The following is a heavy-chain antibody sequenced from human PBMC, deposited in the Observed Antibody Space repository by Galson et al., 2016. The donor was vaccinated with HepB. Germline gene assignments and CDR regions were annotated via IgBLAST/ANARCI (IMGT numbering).Heavy chain of an antibody. V-gene: IGHV6-1*01. CDR2: TYYRSKWYN. CDR1: GDSVSSSTAA. J-gene: IGHJ6*02. D-gene: IGHD3-9*01. CDR3: AREVRYSPSGGMDV. Sequence: CAISGDSVSSSTAAWIWIRQSPSRGLEWLGRTYYRSKWYNDYAVSVKSRITINPDTSKNQFSLQLSSVTPEDTAVYYCAREVRYSPSGGMDVLGQGTTVTVSS.